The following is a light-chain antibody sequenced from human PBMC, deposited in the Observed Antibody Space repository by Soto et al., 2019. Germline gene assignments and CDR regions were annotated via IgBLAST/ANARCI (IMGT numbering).Light chain of an antibody. Sequence: DIQMTQSPSTLSASVGDRVTITCRASQSISNWLAWYQQKPGKAPKLLIYDASTLGSGVPSRFSGSGSGTEFTLTISSLQPDDFATYYCQQYNSYSKTFGRGTKVDIK. CDR3: QQYNSYSKT. CDR2: DAS. V-gene: IGKV1-5*01. J-gene: IGKJ1*01. CDR1: QSISNW.